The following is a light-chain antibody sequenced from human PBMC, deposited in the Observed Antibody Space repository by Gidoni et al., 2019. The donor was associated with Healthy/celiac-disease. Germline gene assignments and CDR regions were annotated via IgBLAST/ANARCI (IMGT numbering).Light chain of an antibody. CDR3: QQSYSTPFT. CDR1: QSISSY. CDR2: AAC. Sequence: DIQITQSPSSLSASVGDRVTITCRASQSISSYLNWYQQKPGKAHKLLIYAACSLQSGVSSRFSGSGSGTDFTLTISSLQPEDFATYYCQQSYSTPFTFGPGTKVDIK. J-gene: IGKJ3*01. V-gene: IGKV1-39*01.